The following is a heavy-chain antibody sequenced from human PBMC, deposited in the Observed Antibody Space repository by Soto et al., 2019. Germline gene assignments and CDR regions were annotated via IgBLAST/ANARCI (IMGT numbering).Heavy chain of an antibody. CDR1: GFTFSSYA. V-gene: IGHV3-23*01. D-gene: IGHD3-22*01. CDR2: ISGSGGST. Sequence: PGGSLRLSCAASGFTFSSYAMSWVRQAPGKGLEWVSAISGSGGSTYYAESVKGRFTISRDNSKNTLYLQMNSLRAEDTAVYYCAKGDTMIVVVSLGRFDPWGQGTLVTVSS. CDR3: AKGDTMIVVVSLGRFDP. J-gene: IGHJ5*02.